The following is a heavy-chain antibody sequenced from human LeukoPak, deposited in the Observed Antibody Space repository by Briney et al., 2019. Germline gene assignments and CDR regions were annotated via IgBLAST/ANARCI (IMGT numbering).Heavy chain of an antibody. Sequence: GRSPRLSCAGPGFTFSTYAMHWVRQAPGKGLEWVAVISSDGTKKYCADSVKGRFTISRDNSKDMLYLQMNSLRVDDTAVYYCARDPNSGYDMVWYLDLWGRGTLVTVSS. J-gene: IGHJ2*01. D-gene: IGHD5-12*01. V-gene: IGHV3-30-3*01. CDR2: ISSDGTKK. CDR3: ARDPNSGYDMVWYLDL. CDR1: GFTFSTYA.